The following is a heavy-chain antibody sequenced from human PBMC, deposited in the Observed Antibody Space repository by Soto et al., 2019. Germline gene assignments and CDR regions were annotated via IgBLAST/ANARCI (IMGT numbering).Heavy chain of an antibody. CDR1: GLTFSSYG. D-gene: IGHD2-21*02. V-gene: IGHV3-33*01. CDR3: ARGTVHFPY. J-gene: IGHJ4*02. CDR2: IWYDGSNQ. Sequence: QVQLVESGGGVLQPGRSMRLSCAASGLTFSSYGIQWVRQAPGKGLEWVAVIWYDGSNQYYADSVKSRVTISKDTSKNTLYLQMNRLRAEVTAVYYSARGTVHFPYWAQGALVT.